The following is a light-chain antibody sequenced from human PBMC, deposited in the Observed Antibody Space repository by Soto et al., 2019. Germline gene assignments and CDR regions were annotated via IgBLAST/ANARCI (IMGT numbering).Light chain of an antibody. CDR2: GAS. Sequence: EIVMTQSPATLTVSPGERATLSCRASQSAGTNLAWYQQKPGQAPRLLIYGASTRATGIPARFSGSGSGTEFTLTISSLQSEDFAVYYCQKYNNWPWTFGQGTKVDIK. J-gene: IGKJ1*01. V-gene: IGKV3-15*01. CDR1: QSAGTN. CDR3: QKYNNWPWT.